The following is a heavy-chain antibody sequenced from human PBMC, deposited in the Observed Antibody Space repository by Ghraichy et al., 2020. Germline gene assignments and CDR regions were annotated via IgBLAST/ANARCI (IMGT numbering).Heavy chain of an antibody. CDR2: ISYDGSNK. Sequence: GGSLRLSCAASGFTFSSYAMHWVRQAPGKGLEWVAVISYDGSNKYYADSVKGRFTISRDNSKNTLYLQMNSLRAEDTAVYYCARDLSGYCSGGSCYPGAFDIWGQGTMVTVSS. J-gene: IGHJ3*02. D-gene: IGHD2-15*01. CDR3: ARDLSGYCSGGSCYPGAFDI. V-gene: IGHV3-30*04. CDR1: GFTFSSYA.